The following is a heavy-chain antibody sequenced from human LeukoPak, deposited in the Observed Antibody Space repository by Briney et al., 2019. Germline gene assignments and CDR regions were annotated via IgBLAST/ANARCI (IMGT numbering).Heavy chain of an antibody. V-gene: IGHV2-5*02. Sequence: SGPTLINPTQALTLTFTFSDFSLNTRGAGVGWIRQPPGKALEWLGLIYWDADTRYSQSLKTRLTITKDTSGNQVVLTLTNMDPVDTATYYCAHSTYCTSSECYDAFDMWGQGTVVTVSS. D-gene: IGHD2-8*01. CDR1: DFSLNTRGAG. CDR3: AHSTYCTSSECYDAFDM. J-gene: IGHJ3*02. CDR2: IYWDADT.